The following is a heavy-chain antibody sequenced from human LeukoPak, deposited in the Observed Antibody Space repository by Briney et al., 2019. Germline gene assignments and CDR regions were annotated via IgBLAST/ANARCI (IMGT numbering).Heavy chain of an antibody. Sequence: PGGSLRLSCAASGFTFDDYAMRWVRQAPGKGLEWVSGVSWHGYSINYADSVKGRFTISRDNAKNSLYLQMDSLSPEDMALYYCVKDMVAVASWVAFDIWGLGTMVTVSS. D-gene: IGHD6-19*01. CDR1: GFTFDDYA. CDR3: VKDMVAVASWVAFDI. J-gene: IGHJ3*02. CDR2: VSWHGYSI. V-gene: IGHV3-9*03.